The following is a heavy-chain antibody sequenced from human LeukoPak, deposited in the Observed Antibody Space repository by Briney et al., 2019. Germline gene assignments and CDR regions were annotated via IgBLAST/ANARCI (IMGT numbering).Heavy chain of an antibody. CDR2: IKQDGSEK. D-gene: IGHD2-2*02. Sequence: GGSLRLSCAAPGFTFSSYWMSWVRQAPGKGLEWVANIKQDGSEKYYVDSVKGRFTISRDNAKNSLYLQMNSLRAEDTAVYYCARARLGYCSSTSCYTYYYYYGMDVWGQGTTVTVSS. CDR1: GFTFSSYW. CDR3: ARARLGYCSSTSCYTYYYYYGMDV. V-gene: IGHV3-7*01. J-gene: IGHJ6*02.